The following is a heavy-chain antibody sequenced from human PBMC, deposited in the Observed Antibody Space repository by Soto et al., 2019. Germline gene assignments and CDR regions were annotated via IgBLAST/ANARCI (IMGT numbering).Heavy chain of an antibody. Sequence: QVQLVQSGAEVRKPGSSVKVSCHSSGDSFNDYPVTWVRQAPGQGLEWMGGTIPVSGTTNYAQEFQGSLTISADVSTSTVYMELSSLKYEDTAFYYCASSYGVSWYGDFWGQGPLVTVSS. J-gene: IGHJ4*02. CDR2: TIPVSGTT. D-gene: IGHD6-13*01. CDR1: GDSFNDYP. V-gene: IGHV1-69*01. CDR3: ASSYGVSWYGDF.